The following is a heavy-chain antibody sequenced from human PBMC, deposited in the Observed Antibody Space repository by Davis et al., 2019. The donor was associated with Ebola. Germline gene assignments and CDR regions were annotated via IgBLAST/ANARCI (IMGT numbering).Heavy chain of an antibody. CDR3: AKDKGPEDWYFDL. CDR1: GFTFSSYG. V-gene: IGHV3-30*18. J-gene: IGHJ2*01. Sequence: GGSLRLSCAASGFTFSSYGMHWVRQAPGKGLEWVAVISYDGSNKYYADSVKGRFTISRDNSKNTLYLQMNSLRAEDTAVYYCAKDKGPEDWYFDLWGRGTLVTVSS. CDR2: ISYDGSNK.